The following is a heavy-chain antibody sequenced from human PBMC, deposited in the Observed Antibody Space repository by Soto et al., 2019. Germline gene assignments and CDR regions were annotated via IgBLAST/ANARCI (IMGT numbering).Heavy chain of an antibody. Sequence: SETLSLTCAVYVGSFRGYYRSWIRQSPGKGLEWIGEINHSGRTNYNPSLKSRVTISVDTSKNQFSLKLSSVTAADTAVYYCARGLDFQFDFWRKHWFEPWGQGTRVTVSS. D-gene: IGHD3-3*01. CDR3: ARGLDFQFDFWRKHWFEP. CDR1: VGSFRGYY. J-gene: IGHJ5*02. CDR2: INHSGRT. V-gene: IGHV4-34*01.